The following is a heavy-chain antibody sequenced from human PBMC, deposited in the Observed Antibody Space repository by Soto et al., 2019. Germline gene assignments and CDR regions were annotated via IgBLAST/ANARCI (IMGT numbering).Heavy chain of an antibody. Sequence: QGQLQQSGPGLVKPSQTLSLTCAISGDSVSSDITSWNWIRQSPSRGLEWLGRTYYRSKWFHDYAASVKSRITNNPDTSKNQFSLDLNSMTPEDTAVYYCARGNALDVWGQGTVVTVSS. D-gene: IGHD3-10*01. CDR2: TYYRSKWFH. J-gene: IGHJ3*01. CDR3: ARGNALDV. V-gene: IGHV6-1*01. CDR1: GDSVSSDITS.